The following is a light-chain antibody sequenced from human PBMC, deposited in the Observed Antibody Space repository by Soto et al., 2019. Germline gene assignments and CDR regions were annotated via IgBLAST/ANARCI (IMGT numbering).Light chain of an antibody. CDR2: APS. CDR3: QQCYYTPYT. J-gene: IGKJ2*01. Sequence: DIQMTQSPSSLSASIGDRVTITCRASQTISTYLNWFQEQPGKAPKLLIHAPSSLQSGVPSRFSGSGSGTDFTLTISSLQPEDFATYFCQQCYYTPYTFGQGTKLEIK. CDR1: QTISTY. V-gene: IGKV1-39*01.